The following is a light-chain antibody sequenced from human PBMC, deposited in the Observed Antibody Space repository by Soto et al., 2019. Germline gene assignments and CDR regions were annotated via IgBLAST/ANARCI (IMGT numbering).Light chain of an antibody. CDR1: QSVSID. Sequence: EIVMTQSPATLSVSPGERATLSCRASQSVSIDLAWYQQKPGQAPRLLIYGASTRATGIPARFSGSGSGTEFSLTISSLQSEDFAVYYCQQYSHWRTFGQGTKVDIK. V-gene: IGKV3-15*01. CDR2: GAS. CDR3: QQYSHWRT. J-gene: IGKJ1*01.